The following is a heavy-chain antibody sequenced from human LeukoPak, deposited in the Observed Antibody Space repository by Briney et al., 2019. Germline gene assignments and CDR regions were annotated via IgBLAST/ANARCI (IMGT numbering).Heavy chain of an antibody. J-gene: IGHJ3*02. V-gene: IGHV4-59*08. CDR1: GGSISSYY. CDR3: ARHYKRAYYDFWSGYSGENAFDI. Sequence: PSETLSLTCTVSGGSISSYYWSWIRQPPGKGLEWIGYIYYSGSTNYNPSLKSRVTISVDTSKNQFSLKLSSVTAADTAVYYCARHYKRAYYDFWSGYSGENAFDIWGQGTMVTVSS. CDR2: IYYSGST. D-gene: IGHD3-3*01.